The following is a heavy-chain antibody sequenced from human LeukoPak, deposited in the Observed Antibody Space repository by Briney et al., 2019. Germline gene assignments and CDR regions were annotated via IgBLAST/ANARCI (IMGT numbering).Heavy chain of an antibody. J-gene: IGHJ3*02. V-gene: IGHV1-18*04. CDR3: ARDRPYYGSGSYYDAFDI. CDR2: ISAYNGNT. Sequence: ASVKVSCKASGYTFTSYGISWVRRAPGQGLEWMGWISAYNGNTNYAQKLQGRVTMTTDTSTSTAYMELRSLRSDDTAVNYCARDRPYYGSGSYYDAFDIWGQGTMVTVSS. CDR1: GYTFTSYG. D-gene: IGHD3-10*01.